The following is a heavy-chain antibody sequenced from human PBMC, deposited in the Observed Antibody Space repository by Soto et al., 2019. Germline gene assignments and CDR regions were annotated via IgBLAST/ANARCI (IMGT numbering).Heavy chain of an antibody. CDR3: ARGGGDSETNYYFDY. Sequence: PGGSLRLSCAASGFTFSSYAMHWVRQAPGKGLEWVAVISYDGSNKYYADSVKGRFTISRDNSKNTLYLQMNSLRAEDTAVYYCARGGGDSETNYYFDYWGQGTLVTVSS. J-gene: IGHJ4*02. CDR1: GFTFSSYA. D-gene: IGHD3-16*01. V-gene: IGHV3-30-3*01. CDR2: ISYDGSNK.